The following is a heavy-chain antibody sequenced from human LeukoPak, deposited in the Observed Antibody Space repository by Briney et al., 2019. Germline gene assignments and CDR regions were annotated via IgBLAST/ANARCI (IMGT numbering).Heavy chain of an antibody. Sequence: GGSLRLSCAASGFTFSVYSMNWVRQAPGKGLEWVSSISSSSSYIYYADSVKGRFTISRDNAKNSLYLQMNSLRAEDTAVYYCARDPRGYNWNDVGYFDYWGQGTLVTVSS. V-gene: IGHV3-21*01. CDR2: ISSSSSYI. CDR3: ARDPRGYNWNDVGYFDY. D-gene: IGHD1-1*01. J-gene: IGHJ4*02. CDR1: GFTFSVYS.